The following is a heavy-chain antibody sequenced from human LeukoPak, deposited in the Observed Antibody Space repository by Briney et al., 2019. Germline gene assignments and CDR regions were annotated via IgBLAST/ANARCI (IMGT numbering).Heavy chain of an antibody. CDR1: GFTFSNAW. CDR3: ARPLMYYYGSETYFWFDP. CDR2: IKQDGSEQ. J-gene: IGHJ5*02. D-gene: IGHD3-10*01. V-gene: IGHV3-7*01. Sequence: PGGSLRLSCAASGFTFSNAWMSWVRQAPGKGLEWVANIKQDGSEQYYVDSVKGRFTISRDKAKNSLDLQMNSLRAEDTAVYYCARPLMYYYGSETYFWFDPWGQGTLVTVSS.